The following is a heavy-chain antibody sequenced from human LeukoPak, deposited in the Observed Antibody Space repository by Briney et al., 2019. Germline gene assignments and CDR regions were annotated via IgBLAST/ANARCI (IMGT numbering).Heavy chain of an antibody. CDR2: ISANSGNT. CDR1: GYSFTRNG. Sequence: ASLKVSCKPSGYSFTRNGISWVRQAPGQGLEWMAWISANSGNTNYAQNFQDRVTLTTDTSTSTAYMELRSLRSDDTAVYYCATDVNYAFDYWGQGTLVTVSS. V-gene: IGHV1-18*01. D-gene: IGHD3-16*01. CDR3: ATDVNYAFDY. J-gene: IGHJ4*02.